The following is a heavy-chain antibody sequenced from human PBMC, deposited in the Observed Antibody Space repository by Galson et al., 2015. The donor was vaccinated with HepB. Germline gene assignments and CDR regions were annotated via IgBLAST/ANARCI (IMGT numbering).Heavy chain of an antibody. Sequence: SVKVSCKASGYTFTSYGISWVRQAPGQGLEWMGWISAYNGNTNYAQKLQGRVTMTTDTSTSTAYMELRSLRSDDTAVYYCARERTYYDYVWGSYRFDYWGQGTLVTVSS. CDR1: GYTFTSYG. V-gene: IGHV1-18*01. D-gene: IGHD3-16*02. J-gene: IGHJ4*02. CDR3: ARERTYYDYVWGSYRFDY. CDR2: ISAYNGNT.